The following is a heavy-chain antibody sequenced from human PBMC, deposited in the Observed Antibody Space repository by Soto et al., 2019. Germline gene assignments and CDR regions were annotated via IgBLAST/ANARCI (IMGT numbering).Heavy chain of an antibody. D-gene: IGHD5-12*01. CDR1: GFTFSNYE. CDR3: ASDQEKYRGSDLGIES. V-gene: IGHV3-48*03. Sequence: VGSLRLSCAASGFTFSNYEINLFRQAPGKGLEWVSYISSSGNTIYYADSVKGRFTISRDNAKNSLYLQMNSLRTEDKAVYYCASDQEKYRGSDLGIESWGQGNLVTVSS. J-gene: IGHJ4*02. CDR2: ISSSGNTI.